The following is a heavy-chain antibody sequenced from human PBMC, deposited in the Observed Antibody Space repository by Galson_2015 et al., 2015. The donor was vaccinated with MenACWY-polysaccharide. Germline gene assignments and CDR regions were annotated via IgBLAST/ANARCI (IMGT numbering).Heavy chain of an antibody. CDR2: INSDGSST. V-gene: IGHV3-74*01. CDR3: ASFSGSYWYYYYGMDV. CDR1: GFTFSSYW. Sequence: SLRLSCAASGFTFSSYWMHWVRQAPGKGLVWVSRINSDGSSTSYADSVKGRFTISRDNAKNTLYLQMNSLRAEDTAVYYCASFSGSYWYYYYGMDVWGQGATVTVSS. D-gene: IGHD1-26*01. J-gene: IGHJ6*02.